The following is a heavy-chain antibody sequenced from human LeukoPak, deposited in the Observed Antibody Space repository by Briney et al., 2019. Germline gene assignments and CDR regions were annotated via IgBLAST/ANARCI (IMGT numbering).Heavy chain of an antibody. CDR3: ARPGSGTYSDAFDI. D-gene: IGHD1-26*01. V-gene: IGHV4-39*02. CDR2: IYYSGTT. CDR1: GGSFSSIRHY. J-gene: IGHJ3*02. Sequence: SETLSLTCTVSGGSFSSIRHYWAWIRQPPGKGLEWIGSIYYSGTTYYNPSLKSRVTISADTSKGHLSLNLNSLTAADTGMYYCARPGSGTYSDAFDIWGQGTMVTVSS.